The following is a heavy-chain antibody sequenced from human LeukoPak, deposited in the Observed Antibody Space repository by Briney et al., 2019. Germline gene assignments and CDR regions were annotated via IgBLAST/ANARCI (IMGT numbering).Heavy chain of an antibody. J-gene: IGHJ4*02. D-gene: IGHD3-10*01. CDR2: IYYSGST. CDR1: GGSISTYY. V-gene: IGHV4-59*01. Sequence: SETLSLTCTVSGGSISTYYGNWIRQAPAKGLEWIGHIYYSGSTNYNPSLKSRVTISVDTSRNQFSLKLSSVTAADTAVYYCARGRPTMVRGVINYYFDYWGQGTLVIVSS. CDR3: ARGRPTMVRGVINYYFDY.